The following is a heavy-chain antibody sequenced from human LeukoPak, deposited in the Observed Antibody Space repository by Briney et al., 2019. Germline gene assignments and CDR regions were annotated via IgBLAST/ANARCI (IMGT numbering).Heavy chain of an antibody. D-gene: IGHD5-12*01. CDR3: ARGKWLSPFDY. CDR2: INPNSGGT. J-gene: IGHJ4*02. Sequence: VASVKVSCKVSGSTLTELSMRWVRQAPGQGLEWMGWINPNSGGTNYAQKFQGRVTMTRDTSISTAYMELSRLRSDDTAVYYCARGKWLSPFDYWGQGTLVTVSS. CDR1: GSTLTELS. V-gene: IGHV1-2*02.